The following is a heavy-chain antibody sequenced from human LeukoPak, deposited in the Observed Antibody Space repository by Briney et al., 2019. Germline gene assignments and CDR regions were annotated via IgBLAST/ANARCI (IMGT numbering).Heavy chain of an antibody. CDR3: ARVAAAGSPIYYYYGLDV. V-gene: IGHV3-53*01. Sequence: GRSLRLSCAASGFTVSSNYMSWVRQAPGKGLEWVAFIYSGGNTYYADSVKGRFTISRDISKNTLYLQMNSLRAEDTAVYYCARVAAAGSPIYYYYGLDVWAQGTTVTVSS. D-gene: IGHD6-13*01. J-gene: IGHJ6*02. CDR2: IYSGGNT. CDR1: GFTVSSNY.